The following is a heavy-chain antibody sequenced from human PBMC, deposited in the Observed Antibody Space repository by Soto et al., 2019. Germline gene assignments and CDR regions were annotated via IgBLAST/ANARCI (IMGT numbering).Heavy chain of an antibody. D-gene: IGHD6-19*01. J-gene: IGHJ6*02. CDR2: ISGSGGST. V-gene: IGHV3-23*01. CDR1: GFTFSSHA. CDR3: AKGPLAVAGRVRYYYGMDV. Sequence: PGGSLRLSCAASGFTFSSHAMSWVRQAPGKGLEWVSAISGSGGSTYYADSVKGRFTISRDNSKNTLYLQMNSPRAEDTAVYYCAKGPLAVAGRVRYYYGMDVWGQGTTVTVSS.